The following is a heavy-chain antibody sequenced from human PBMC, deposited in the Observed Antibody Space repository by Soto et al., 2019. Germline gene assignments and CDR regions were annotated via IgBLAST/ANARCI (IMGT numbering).Heavy chain of an antibody. CDR1: GGTFSSYA. CDR3: ARGWGYDSYTYYYAY. V-gene: IGHV1-69*13. D-gene: IGHD3-22*01. Sequence: ASVKVSCKASGGTFSSYAISWVRQAPGQGLEWMGGIIPIFGTANYAQKFQGRVTITADESTSTAYMELSRLRSEDTAVYYCARGWGYDSYTYYYAYWVQGTLVTVSS. J-gene: IGHJ4*02. CDR2: IIPIFGTA.